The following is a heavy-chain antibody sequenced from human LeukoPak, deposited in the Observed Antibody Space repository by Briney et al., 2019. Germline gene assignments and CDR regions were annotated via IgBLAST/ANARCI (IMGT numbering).Heavy chain of an antibody. CDR1: GYTFTGYY. V-gene: IGHV1-2*02. CDR2: INPNSGGT. D-gene: IGHD2-2*01. CDR3: ARTVGYCSSTSCSGGWFDP. J-gene: IGHJ5*02. Sequence: GASVKVSCKASGYTFTGYYMHWVRQAPGQGLEWMGWINPNSGGTNYAQKFQGRVTMTRDTSISTAYMELSRLRSDDTAVYYCARTVGYCSSTSCSGGWFDPWGQGTLVTVSP.